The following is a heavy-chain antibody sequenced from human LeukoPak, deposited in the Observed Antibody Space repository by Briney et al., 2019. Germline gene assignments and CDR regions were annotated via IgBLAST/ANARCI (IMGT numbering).Heavy chain of an antibody. J-gene: IGHJ4*02. V-gene: IGHV4-59*01. CDR3: ARFTVPFYYFDY. Sequence: SETLSLTCTVSGGSISSYYWSWIRQPPGKGLEWIGYIYYSGSTNYNPSLKSRVTISVDTSKNQFSLKLSSVTAADTAVYYCARFTVPFYYFDYWGQGTLVTVSS. CDR2: IYYSGST. CDR1: GGSISSYY. D-gene: IGHD4-11*01.